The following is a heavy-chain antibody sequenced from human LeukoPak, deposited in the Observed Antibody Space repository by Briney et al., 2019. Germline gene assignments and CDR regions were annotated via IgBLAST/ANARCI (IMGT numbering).Heavy chain of an antibody. Sequence: GGSLRLSCAASGFTVGSNYMSWVRQAPGKGLEWVSVIYSGGSTYYADSVKGRFTISRDNSKNTLYLQVNSLRAEDTAVYYCARDRKVGATQDYWGQGTLVTVSS. J-gene: IGHJ4*02. CDR3: ARDRKVGATQDY. D-gene: IGHD1-26*01. CDR2: IYSGGST. CDR1: GFTVGSNY. V-gene: IGHV3-53*01.